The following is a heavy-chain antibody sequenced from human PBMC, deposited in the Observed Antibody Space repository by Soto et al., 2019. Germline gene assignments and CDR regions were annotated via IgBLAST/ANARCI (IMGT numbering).Heavy chain of an antibody. D-gene: IGHD5-12*01. CDR2: IIPIFGTA. CDR3: ARASGYDEKCTGIWFDP. Sequence: ASVKVSCKASVGTFSSYAISWVRQAPGQGLEWMGGIIPIFGTANYAQKFQGRVTITADESTSTAYMELSSLRSEDTAVYYCARASGYDEKCTGIWFDPWGPATLVT. J-gene: IGHJ5*02. CDR1: VGTFSSYA. V-gene: IGHV1-69*13.